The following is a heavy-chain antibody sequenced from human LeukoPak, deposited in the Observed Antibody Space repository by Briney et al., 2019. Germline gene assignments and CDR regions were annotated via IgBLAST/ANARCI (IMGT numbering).Heavy chain of an antibody. J-gene: IGHJ6*03. D-gene: IGHD2-15*01. CDR2: ISAYNGRT. Sequence: ASVKVSCKASGYTFTSCGISWVRQAPGQGLEWMGWISAYNGRTNYAQKFQDRVTMTTDTSTTTAYLELKSLRSDDTAVYYCARSQGHRLLNYYSYYMDVWGKGTTVTVSS. CDR1: GYTFTSCG. CDR3: ARSQGHRLLNYYSYYMDV. V-gene: IGHV1-18*01.